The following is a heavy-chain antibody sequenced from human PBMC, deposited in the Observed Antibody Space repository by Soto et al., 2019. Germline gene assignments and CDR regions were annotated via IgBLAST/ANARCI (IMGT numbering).Heavy chain of an antibody. CDR1: GGSISSYY. V-gene: IGHV4-59*01. Sequence: SETLSLTCTVSGGSISSYYWSWIRQPPGKGLEWIGYIYYSGSTNYNPSLKSRVTISVDTSKNQFSLKLSSVTAADTAVYYCARAHYGDYGYGMDVWGQGTTVTVSS. D-gene: IGHD4-17*01. CDR2: IYYSGST. CDR3: ARAHYGDYGYGMDV. J-gene: IGHJ6*02.